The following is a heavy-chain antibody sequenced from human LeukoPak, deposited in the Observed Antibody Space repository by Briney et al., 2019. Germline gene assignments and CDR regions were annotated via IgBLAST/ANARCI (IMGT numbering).Heavy chain of an antibody. CDR1: GYSFTSYW. CDR3: ARHPQLWGRLRGMDV. V-gene: IGHV5-51*01. CDR2: IYPGDSDT. J-gene: IGHJ6*02. Sequence: PGESLKISCKGSGYSFTSYWIGWVRQMPGKGLEWMGIIYPGDSDTRYSPSFQGQVTISADKSISTAYLQWSSLKASDTAMYYCARHPQLWGRLRGMDVWGQGTTVTVSS. D-gene: IGHD2-21*01.